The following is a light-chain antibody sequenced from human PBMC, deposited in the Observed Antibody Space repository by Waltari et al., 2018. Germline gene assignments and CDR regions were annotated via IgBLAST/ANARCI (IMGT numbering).Light chain of an antibody. CDR3: NSYTSSTTWV. J-gene: IGLJ3*02. V-gene: IGLV2-14*03. CDR2: DVS. Sequence: QSALTQPASVSGSPGHSSTISCTGTSSDVGGHNPVSWYQQHPAQAPKLLIYDVSKWSSGVSDRFSGSKSGNTASLTISVLQAEDEADYYCNSYTSSTTWVFGGGTRVTVL. CDR1: SSDVGGHNP.